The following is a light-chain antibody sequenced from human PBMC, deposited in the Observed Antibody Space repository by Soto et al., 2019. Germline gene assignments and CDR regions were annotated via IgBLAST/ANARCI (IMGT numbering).Light chain of an antibody. Sequence: TQAPASLSVSLREIATVCCRASQSVSSSYLAWYQQKPGQAPRLLIYGASSRATGIPDRFSGSGSGTDFTLTISRLEPEDFAVYYCQQYGSSSWTFGQGTKVDIK. CDR2: GAS. V-gene: IGKV3-20*01. CDR3: QQYGSSSWT. J-gene: IGKJ1*01. CDR1: QSVSSSY.